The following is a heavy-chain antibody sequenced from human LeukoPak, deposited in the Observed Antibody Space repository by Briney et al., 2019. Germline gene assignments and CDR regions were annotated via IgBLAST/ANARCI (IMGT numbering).Heavy chain of an antibody. CDR2: ISSSSSYI. J-gene: IGHJ4*02. V-gene: IGHV3-21*01. CDR3: ARGIADYFDY. Sequence: PGGSLGLPCAASGFTFSSYSMNWVRQAPGKGLEWVSSISSSSSYIYYADSVKGRFTISRDNARNSLYLQMNSLRAEDTAVYYCARGIADYFDYWGQGTLVTVSS. CDR1: GFTFSSYS. D-gene: IGHD6-13*01.